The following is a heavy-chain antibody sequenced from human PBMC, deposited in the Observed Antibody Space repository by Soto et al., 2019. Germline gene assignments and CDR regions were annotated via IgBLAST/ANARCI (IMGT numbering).Heavy chain of an antibody. V-gene: IGHV1-8*02. CDR2: VTPRNGDT. CDR1: GYTFTSYD. Sequence: QVQLVQSGAEMKKPGASVKVSCKASGYTFTSYDINWVRQAAGQGPEWMGSVTPRNGDTAFAQKYQGRVTVTSNTSMSTVYMELSNLKSDATAVYYCARGGSYWARRHYFDSWGQGTLVTVSS. CDR3: ARGGSYWARRHYFDS. J-gene: IGHJ4*02. D-gene: IGHD2-8*02.